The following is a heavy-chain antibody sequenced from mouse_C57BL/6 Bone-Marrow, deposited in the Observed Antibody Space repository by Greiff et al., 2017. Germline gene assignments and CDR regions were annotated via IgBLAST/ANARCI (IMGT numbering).Heavy chain of an antibody. Sequence: VKLMESGPGLVQPSQSLSITCTVSGFSLTSYGVHWVRQSPGKGLEWLGVIWRGGSTDYNAAFMSRLSITKDNSKSQVFFKMNSLQADDTAIYYCAKGIYYDYDEAMDYWGQGTSVTVSS. V-gene: IGHV2-5*01. D-gene: IGHD2-4*01. CDR3: AKGIYYDYDEAMDY. CDR2: IWRGGST. J-gene: IGHJ4*01. CDR1: GFSLTSYG.